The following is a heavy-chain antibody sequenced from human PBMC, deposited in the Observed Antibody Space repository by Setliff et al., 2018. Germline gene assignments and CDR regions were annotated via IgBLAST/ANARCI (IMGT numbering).Heavy chain of an antibody. CDR1: GFTFSSYE. D-gene: IGHD3-10*01. Sequence: GGSLRLSCTTSGFTFSSYEVNWVRQAPGKGLEWVSYISSSGTTKHYADSVKGRFTISRDDARNSMYLQMDSLRVEDTAVYYCFGAGTCSYWGQGTLVTVSS. V-gene: IGHV3-48*03. CDR3: FGAGTCSY. J-gene: IGHJ4*02. CDR2: ISSSGTTK.